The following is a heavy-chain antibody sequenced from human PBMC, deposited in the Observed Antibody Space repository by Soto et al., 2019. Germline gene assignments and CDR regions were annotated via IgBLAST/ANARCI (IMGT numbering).Heavy chain of an antibody. J-gene: IGHJ5*02. Sequence: RLSCAASGFTISTYAMTWVRQAPGKGLECVSGVTGSGGQIHYADSVKGRFTISKDNSKNTLYLQMSSLRDEDTALYYCAKDAVYNDGLWLMAPWGQGTLVTVSS. V-gene: IGHV3-23*01. CDR1: GFTISTYA. D-gene: IGHD2-21*01. CDR3: AKDAVYNDGLWLMAP. CDR2: VTGSGGQI.